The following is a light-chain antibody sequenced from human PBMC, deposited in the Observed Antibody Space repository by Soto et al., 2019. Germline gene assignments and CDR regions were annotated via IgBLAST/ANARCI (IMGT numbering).Light chain of an antibody. CDR2: GAS. V-gene: IGKV3-20*01. CDR3: QQYGSSPMYT. CDR1: QGVSSSD. Sequence: EIVLTQSPGTLSLSPGERATLSCRASQGVSSSDLAWYQQKPGQAPRLLIHGASSMATGIPDRFSGSGSGTDFTLTISRLEPEDFAVYYCQQYGSSPMYTFGQGTQLEIK. J-gene: IGKJ2*01.